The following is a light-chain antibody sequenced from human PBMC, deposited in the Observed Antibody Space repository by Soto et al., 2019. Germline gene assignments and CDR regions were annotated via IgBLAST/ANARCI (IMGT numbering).Light chain of an antibody. CDR2: EVT. CDR3: TSYGGANTLV. CDR1: SSDVGGYNY. J-gene: IGLJ2*01. Sequence: QSALTQPPSASGSPGQSVTISCTGTSSDVGGYNYVSWYQQHPGKAPKLIIFEVTKRPSGVPDRFSGSKSANTASLTVSGLQAEDEADYYCTSYGGANTLVFGGGTQLTVL. V-gene: IGLV2-8*01.